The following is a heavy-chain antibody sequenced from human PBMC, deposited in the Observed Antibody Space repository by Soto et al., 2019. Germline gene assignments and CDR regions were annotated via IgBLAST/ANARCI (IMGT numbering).Heavy chain of an antibody. V-gene: IGHV3-33*01. Sequence: PGGSLRLSCAASGFTFSSYGMHWVRQAPGKGLEWVAVIWYDGSNKYYADSVKGRFTISRDNSKNTLYLQMNSLRAEDTAVYYCAREIRVVGATSGIYFDYWGQGTLVTVSS. J-gene: IGHJ4*02. CDR1: GFTFSSYG. CDR2: IWYDGSNK. CDR3: AREIRVVGATSGIYFDY. D-gene: IGHD1-26*01.